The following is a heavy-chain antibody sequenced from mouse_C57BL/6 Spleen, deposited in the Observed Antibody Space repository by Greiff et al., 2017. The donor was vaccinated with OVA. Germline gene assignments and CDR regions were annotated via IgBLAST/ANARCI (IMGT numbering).Heavy chain of an antibody. CDR3: AIDYYGSSLYYYAMDY. CDR2: ISDGGSYT. D-gene: IGHD1-1*01. J-gene: IGHJ4*01. V-gene: IGHV5-4*01. Sequence: DVKLVESGGGLVKPGGSLKLSCAASGFTFSSYAMSWVRQTPEKRLEWVATISDGGSYTYYPDNVKGRFTISRDNAKNKLYLQMSHLKSEDTAMYYCAIDYYGSSLYYYAMDYWGQGTSVTVSS. CDR1: GFTFSSYA.